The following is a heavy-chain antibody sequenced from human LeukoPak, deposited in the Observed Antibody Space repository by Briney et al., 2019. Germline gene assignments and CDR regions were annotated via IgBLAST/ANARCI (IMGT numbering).Heavy chain of an antibody. D-gene: IGHD4-17*01. CDR1: GFTVNNNY. J-gene: IGHJ6*02. CDR2: IRYDGSNK. CDR3: ARGHGDYYYGMDV. V-gene: IGHV3-30*02. Sequence: PGGSLRLSCAASGFTVNNNYMSWVRQAPGKGLEWVAFIRYDGSNKYYADSVKGRFTISRDNSKNTLYLQMNSLRAEDTAVYYCARGHGDYYYGMDVWGQGTTVTVSS.